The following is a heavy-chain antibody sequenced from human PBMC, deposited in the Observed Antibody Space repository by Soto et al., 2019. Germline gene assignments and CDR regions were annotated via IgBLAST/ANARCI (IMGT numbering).Heavy chain of an antibody. D-gene: IGHD3-10*02. CDR2: INHSGST. CDR3: ARLRPSTKFMGV. CDR1: GGSFSGYY. Sequence: SETLSLTCAVYGGSFSGYYWSWIRQPPGKGLEWIGEINHSGSTNYNPSLKSRVTISVDTSKNQFSLRLSSVTAADTAVYYCARLRPSTKFMGVWGKGTTVTVSS. V-gene: IGHV4-34*01. J-gene: IGHJ6*03.